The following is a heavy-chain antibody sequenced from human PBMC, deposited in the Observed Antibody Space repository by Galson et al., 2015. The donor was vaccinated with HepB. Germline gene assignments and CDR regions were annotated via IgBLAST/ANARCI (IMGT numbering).Heavy chain of an antibody. CDR3: AGGVHSTVGRSDY. J-gene: IGHJ4*02. Sequence: LSLTCTVSGGSISSYYWIWIRQPAGKGLEWVGYIYYRGSTNHNPPLKSRVTVSVDTSKNHFSLKLSSVTAADTAVYYCAGGVHSTVGRSDYWGQGTLVTVSS. CDR2: IYYRGST. CDR1: GGSISSYY. D-gene: IGHD2/OR15-2a*01. V-gene: IGHV4-59*01.